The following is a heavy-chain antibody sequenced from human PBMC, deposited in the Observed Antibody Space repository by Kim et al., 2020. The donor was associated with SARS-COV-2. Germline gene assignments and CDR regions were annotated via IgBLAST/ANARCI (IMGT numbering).Heavy chain of an antibody. D-gene: IGHD4-17*01. CDR2: IRCSGGST. CDR3: AKDRSLIDYADYVRAHGPRFDY. Sequence: GGSLRLSCAASGFTFSSYAMSWVRQAPGKGLEWVSAIRCSGGSTYYADSVKGRFTISRDNSKNTLYLQMNSLRAEDTAVYYCAKDRSLIDYADYVRAHGPRFDYWGQGTIVTVSS. V-gene: IGHV3-23*01. CDR1: GFTFSSYA. J-gene: IGHJ4*02.